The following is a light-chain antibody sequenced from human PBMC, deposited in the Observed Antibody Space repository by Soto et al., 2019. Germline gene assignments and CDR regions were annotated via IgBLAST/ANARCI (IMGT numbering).Light chain of an antibody. CDR2: DDS. CDR1: YIGIRS. CDR3: QVWDSSSDHVL. V-gene: IGLV3-21*02. J-gene: IGLJ3*02. Sequence: SYELTQPPSVSMAPGQTARITCGANYIGIRSVQWYQKKPGQAPVLVVYDDSDRPSGIPERFSGSNSGNTATLTISRVEPGDEADYFCQVWDSSSDHVLFGGGTKVTVL.